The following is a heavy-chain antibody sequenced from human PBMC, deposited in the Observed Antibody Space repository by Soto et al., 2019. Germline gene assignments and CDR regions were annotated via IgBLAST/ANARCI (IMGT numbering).Heavy chain of an antibody. CDR1: GGTFSSYA. CDR2: IIPIFGTA. V-gene: IGHV1-69*13. J-gene: IGHJ6*02. Sequence: SVKVSCKASGGTFSSYAISWVRQAPGQGLEWMGGIIPIFGTANYAQKFQGRVTITADESTSTAYMELSSLRSEDTAVYYCARDRWYYYDSSGYYTSNGMDVWGQGTTVTVSS. CDR3: ARDRWYYYDSSGYYTSNGMDV. D-gene: IGHD3-22*01.